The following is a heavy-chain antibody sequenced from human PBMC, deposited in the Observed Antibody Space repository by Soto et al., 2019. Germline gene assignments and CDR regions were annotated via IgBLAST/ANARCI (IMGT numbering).Heavy chain of an antibody. CDR1: GGTFSSYA. V-gene: IGHV1-69*01. CDR3: ARACSGGSCYYYYYGMDV. Sequence: QVQLVQSGAEVKKPGSSVKVSCKASGGTFSSYAISWVRQAPGQGLEWMGGIIPIFGTANYAQKFQGRVTITADESTSPAYMELSSLRSEDTAVYYCARACSGGSCYYYYYGMDVWGQGTTVTVSS. J-gene: IGHJ6*02. CDR2: IIPIFGTA. D-gene: IGHD2-15*01.